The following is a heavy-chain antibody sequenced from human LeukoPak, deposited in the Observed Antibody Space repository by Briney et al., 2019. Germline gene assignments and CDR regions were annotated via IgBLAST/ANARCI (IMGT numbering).Heavy chain of an antibody. J-gene: IGHJ5*02. CDR3: ARQEYCSGGSCYTWFDP. Sequence: GESLKISCKGSGYSINNYWIGWVRQMPGKGLEWMGIIYPADSDIRYSPSFQGQVTISADKSISTAYLQWSSLRASDTAMYYCARQEYCSGGSCYTWFDPWGQGTLVIVSS. CDR1: GYSINNYW. D-gene: IGHD2-15*01. V-gene: IGHV5-51*01. CDR2: IYPADSDI.